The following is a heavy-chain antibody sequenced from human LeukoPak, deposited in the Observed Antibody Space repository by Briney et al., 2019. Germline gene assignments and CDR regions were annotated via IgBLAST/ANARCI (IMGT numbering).Heavy chain of an antibody. CDR2: ILYSGST. V-gene: IGHV4-39*07. J-gene: IGHJ4*02. Sequence: TSETLSLTCTVSGGSISSSMYYWAWIRQPPGRGLEWIGNILYSGSTYYNPSLESRVTMSVDTSKNQFSLRLSSVTAADTAAYFCARERVEYLQDGVFDYWGQGALVTVSS. CDR3: ARERVEYLQDGVFDY. D-gene: IGHD2-8*02. CDR1: GGSISSSMYY.